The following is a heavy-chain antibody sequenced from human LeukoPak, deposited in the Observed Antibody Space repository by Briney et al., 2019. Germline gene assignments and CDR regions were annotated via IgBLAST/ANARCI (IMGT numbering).Heavy chain of an antibody. D-gene: IGHD2-15*01. CDR3: ARARFCSDGSCYGDY. J-gene: IGHJ4*02. V-gene: IGHV7-4-1*02. Sequence: GASVKLSCKASGYSFTTYAMSWVRQAPGQGLEWMGWINTNTGIPTYAQGFTGRFVFSFDTSVATAYLRISSLRPEDTALYYCARARFCSDGSCYGDYWGQGTLVTVSS. CDR1: GYSFTTYA. CDR2: INTNTGIP.